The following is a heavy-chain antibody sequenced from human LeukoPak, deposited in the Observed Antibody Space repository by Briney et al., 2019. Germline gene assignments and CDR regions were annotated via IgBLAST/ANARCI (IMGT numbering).Heavy chain of an antibody. D-gene: IGHD2-2*01. V-gene: IGHV1-46*01. J-gene: IGHJ4*02. CDR1: GYTFTSYY. CDR3: ARGQSSTSHPGAFDY. CDR2: INPSGGST. Sequence: ASVKVSCKASGYTFTSYYMHWVRQAPGQGLEWMGIINPSGGSTSYAQKSQGRVTMTRDMSTSTVYMELSSLRSEDTAVYYCARGQSSTSHPGAFDYWGQGTLVTVSS.